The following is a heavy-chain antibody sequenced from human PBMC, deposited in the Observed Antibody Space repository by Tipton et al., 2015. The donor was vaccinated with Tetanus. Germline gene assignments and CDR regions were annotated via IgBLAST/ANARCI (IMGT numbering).Heavy chain of an antibody. CDR2: ISYDGSHK. CDR3: ARGAPVNWFDP. Sequence: SLRLSCAASGFTFSNYGMHWVRQAPGKGLEWVAVISYDGSHKYYADSAKGRFTISRDNSKNTLYLQMNDLRAEDTAVYYCARGAPVNWFDPWGQGTLVTVSS. CDR1: GFTFSNYG. V-gene: IGHV3-30*03. J-gene: IGHJ5*02.